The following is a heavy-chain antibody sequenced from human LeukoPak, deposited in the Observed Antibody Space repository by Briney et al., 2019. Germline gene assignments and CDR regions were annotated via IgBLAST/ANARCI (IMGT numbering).Heavy chain of an antibody. CDR3: TRHGGRDYYDSTEDAFDI. CDR1: GFTFSSYN. J-gene: IGHJ3*02. Sequence: GGSLRLSCAATGFTFSSYNMNWVRQAPGKGLEWVSSISSSSTYIYYADSVKGRFTISRDNAKNSLYLQMNSLRAEDTAVYYCTRHGGRDYYDSTEDAFDIWGQGTMVTVSS. D-gene: IGHD3-22*01. CDR2: ISSSSTYI. V-gene: IGHV3-21*01.